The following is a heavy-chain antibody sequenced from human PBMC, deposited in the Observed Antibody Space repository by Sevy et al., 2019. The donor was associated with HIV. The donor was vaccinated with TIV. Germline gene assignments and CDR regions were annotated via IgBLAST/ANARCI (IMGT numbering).Heavy chain of an antibody. CDR3: VREYEGGTAAAGGAFDY. D-gene: IGHD6-13*01. J-gene: IGHJ4*02. V-gene: IGHV3-7*03. CDR1: EFTFSGYW. Sequence: GGSLRLSCAASEFTFSGYWMNWVRQAPGKGLEWVANIRQDGSEKYYVDSVKGRFTISRDNAKNSLFLQMNSLRAEDTAVYYCVREYEGGTAAAGGAFDYWGQGTLVTVSS. CDR2: IRQDGSEK.